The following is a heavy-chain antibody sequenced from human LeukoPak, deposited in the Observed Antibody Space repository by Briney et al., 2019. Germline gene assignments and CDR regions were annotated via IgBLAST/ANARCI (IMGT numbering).Heavy chain of an antibody. Sequence: ASVKVSCEASGYTFTSYGISWVRQAPGQGLEWMGWINPNTGGSNYAQTFQGRVTMTADTSTTTAYMELSSLTSDDTAFYYCARAIAGALMVTGYWGQGTLVTVSS. CDR2: INPNTGGS. V-gene: IGHV1-18*01. D-gene: IGHD1-26*01. CDR1: GYTFTSYG. CDR3: ARAIAGALMVTGY. J-gene: IGHJ4*02.